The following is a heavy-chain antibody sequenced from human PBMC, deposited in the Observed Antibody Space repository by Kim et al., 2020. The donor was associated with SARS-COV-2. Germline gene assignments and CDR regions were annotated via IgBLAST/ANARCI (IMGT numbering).Heavy chain of an antibody. CDR2: INSDGTSI. CDR1: GFSFSDYY. CDR3: VREPAN. J-gene: IGHJ4*02. Sequence: LSLTCAASGFSFSDYYMSGIRQAPGKGLEWIAYINSDGTSIKYADSVYGRFAISRDNAKKSLSLQMYSLTPEDTAVYYCVREPANWGQGTLVTVSS. V-gene: IGHV3-11*01.